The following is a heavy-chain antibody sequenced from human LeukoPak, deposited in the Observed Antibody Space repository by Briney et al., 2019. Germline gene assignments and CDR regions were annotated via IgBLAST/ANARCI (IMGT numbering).Heavy chain of an antibody. Sequence: ASVKVSCKASGYTFTGYYMHWVRQAPGQGLEWMGWINPNSGGTNYAQKFQGRVTMTRDTSISKAYMELSRLRSDDTAVYYCARVSDSTDEYYFDYWGQGTLVTVSS. CDR1: GYTFTGYY. D-gene: IGHD2-21*02. V-gene: IGHV1-2*02. J-gene: IGHJ4*02. CDR2: INPNSGGT. CDR3: ARVSDSTDEYYFDY.